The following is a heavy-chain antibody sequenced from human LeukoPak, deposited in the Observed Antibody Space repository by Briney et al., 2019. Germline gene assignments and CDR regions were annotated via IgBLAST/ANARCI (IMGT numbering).Heavy chain of an antibody. V-gene: IGHV3-21*04. J-gene: IGHJ3*02. CDR1: GFTFSSYS. CDR3: ARSVPDAFDI. Sequence: GSLRLSCAASGFTFSSYSMNWVRQAPGKGLEWVSSISSSSYIYYADSVKGRFTISRDNSKNTLYLQMNSLRAEDTAVYYCARSVPDAFDIWGQGTMVTVSS. CDR2: ISSSSYI.